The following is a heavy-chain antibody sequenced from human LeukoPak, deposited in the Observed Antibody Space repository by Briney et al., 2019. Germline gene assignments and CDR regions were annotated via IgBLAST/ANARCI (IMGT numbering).Heavy chain of an antibody. CDR3: AKGGAYDLLTGSDFDH. V-gene: IGHV3-23*01. Sequence: GGSLRLSCAASGFSFSSHAMGWVRQAPGKGLEWVSSISGSGGSSAYADSVKGRFTISRDSSKNTLYLQMNSLRAEDTAVHYCAKGGAYDLLTGSDFDHWGQGTLVTVSS. D-gene: IGHD3-9*01. CDR1: GFSFSSHA. CDR2: ISGSGGSS. J-gene: IGHJ4*02.